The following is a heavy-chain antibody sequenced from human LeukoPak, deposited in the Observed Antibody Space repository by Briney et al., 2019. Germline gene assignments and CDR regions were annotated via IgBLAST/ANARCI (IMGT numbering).Heavy chain of an antibody. V-gene: IGHV3-33*08. D-gene: IGHD1-26*01. J-gene: IGHJ4*02. Sequence: QPGGSQRLSCAASGFDFNTYWMHWVRQAPGKGLEWVAVIWYDGSNKYYADSVRGRFTISRDNSKNTLHLQMNGLGAEDTAVYYCASGGGWELIHYFDYWGQGTLVTVSS. CDR1: GFDFNTYW. CDR3: ASGGGWELIHYFDY. CDR2: IWYDGSNK.